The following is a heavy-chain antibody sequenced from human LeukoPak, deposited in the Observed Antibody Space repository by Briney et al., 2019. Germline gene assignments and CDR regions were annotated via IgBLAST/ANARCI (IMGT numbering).Heavy chain of an antibody. CDR1: GFTFSSYG. D-gene: IGHD1-26*01. CDR2: IWYDGSNK. Sequence: GGSLRLSRAASGFTFSSYGTHWVRQAPGKGLEWVAVIWYDGSNKYYADSVKGRFTISRDNSKNTLYLQMNSLRAEDTAVYYCAIVAGAFDYWGEGTLVTVSS. V-gene: IGHV3-33*01. J-gene: IGHJ4*02. CDR3: AIVAGAFDY.